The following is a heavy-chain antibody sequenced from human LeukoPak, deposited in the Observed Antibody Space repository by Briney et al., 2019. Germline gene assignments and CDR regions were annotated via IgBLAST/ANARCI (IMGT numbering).Heavy chain of an antibody. V-gene: IGHV3-9*01. J-gene: IGHJ6*02. CDR2: ISWNSGSI. CDR3: AKDLAVYYYYGMDV. Sequence: GGSLRLSCAASGFTFSSYAMSWVRQAPGKGLEWVSGISWNSGSIGYADSVKGRFTISRDNAKNSLYLQMNSLRAEDTALYYCAKDLAVYYYYGMDVWGQGTTVTVSS. D-gene: IGHD3-3*02. CDR1: GFTFSSYA.